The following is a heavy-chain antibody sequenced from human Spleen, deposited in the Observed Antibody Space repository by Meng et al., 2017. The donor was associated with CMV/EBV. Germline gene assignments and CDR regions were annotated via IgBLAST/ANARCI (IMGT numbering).Heavy chain of an antibody. CDR1: GFTFSDYG. Sequence: GESLKISCAASGFTFSDYGMSWVRQAPGKGLEWVSSISSSSSYIYYADSVKGRFTISRDNAKNSLYLQMNSLRAEDTAVYYCAIYDSSGYYPDAFDIWGQGTMVTVSS. CDR3: AIYDSSGYYPDAFDI. D-gene: IGHD3-22*01. V-gene: IGHV3-21*01. CDR2: ISSSSSYI. J-gene: IGHJ3*02.